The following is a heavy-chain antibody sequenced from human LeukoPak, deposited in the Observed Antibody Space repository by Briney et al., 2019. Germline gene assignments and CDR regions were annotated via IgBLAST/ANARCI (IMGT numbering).Heavy chain of an antibody. V-gene: IGHV4-34*01. J-gene: IGHJ4*02. CDR1: GGSFSGYY. Sequence: SETLSLTCAVYGGSFSGYYWSWIRQPPGKGLEWIGEINHSGSTNYNPSLKSRVTISVDTSKNQFSLKLSSVTAADTAVYHCARGHPPMVVRRNTKYYFDYWGQGTLVTVSS. CDR3: ARGHPPMVVRRNTKYYFDY. CDR2: INHSGST. D-gene: IGHD2-21*01.